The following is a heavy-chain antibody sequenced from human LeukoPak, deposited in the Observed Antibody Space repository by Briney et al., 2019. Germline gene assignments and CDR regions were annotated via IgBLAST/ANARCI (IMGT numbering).Heavy chain of an antibody. J-gene: IGHJ4*02. CDR2: MGTAGDT. V-gene: IGHV3-13*01. D-gene: IGHD1-26*01. CDR3: AALGGSIY. CDR1: GFTLSSYD. Sequence: GGSLRLSCAASGFTLSSYDVHWVRQATGRGLEWVPAMGTAGDTYYAGSVKGRFTISREDAKNSFYLQMNSLRAGDTAVYYCAALGGSIYWGQGTVVTVSS.